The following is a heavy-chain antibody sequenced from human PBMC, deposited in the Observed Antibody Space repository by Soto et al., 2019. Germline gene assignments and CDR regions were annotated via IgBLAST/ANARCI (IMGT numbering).Heavy chain of an antibody. CDR1: GGSFSGYY. D-gene: IGHD6-13*01. Sequence: SETLSLTCAVYGGSFSGYYWSWIRQPRGKGLEWIGEINHSGSTNYNPSLKSRVTISVDTSKNQFSLKLSSVTAADTAVYYCARAGYWAFDIWGQGTMVTVSS. V-gene: IGHV4-34*01. J-gene: IGHJ3*02. CDR3: ARAGYWAFDI. CDR2: INHSGST.